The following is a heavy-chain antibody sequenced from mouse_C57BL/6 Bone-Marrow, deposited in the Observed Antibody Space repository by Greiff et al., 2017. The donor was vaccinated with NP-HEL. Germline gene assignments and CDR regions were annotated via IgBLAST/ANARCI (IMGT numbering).Heavy chain of an antibody. Sequence: DVMLVESGGDLVKPGGSLKLSCAASGFTFSSYGMSWVRQTPDKRLEWVATISSGGSYTYYPDSVKGRFTISRDNAKNTLYLQMSSLKSEDTAMYYCARRGIYYYGSSHFDYWGQGTTLTVSS. D-gene: IGHD1-1*01. J-gene: IGHJ2*01. CDR1: GFTFSSYG. V-gene: IGHV5-6*02. CDR3: ARRGIYYYGSSHFDY. CDR2: ISSGGSYT.